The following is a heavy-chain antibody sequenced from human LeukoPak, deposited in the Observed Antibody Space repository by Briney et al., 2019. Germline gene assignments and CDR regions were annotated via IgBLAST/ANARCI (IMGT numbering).Heavy chain of an antibody. J-gene: IGHJ4*02. Sequence: GGSLRLSCAASGFTFSSYAMSWVRQAPGKGLEWVSAISGSGGDTYYAASVKGRFTISRDNSKSTLYLQMNSLRVEDTAVYYCAKDHRGLLWFGELLVYWGQGTLVTVSS. D-gene: IGHD3-10*01. CDR2: ISGSGGDT. CDR3: AKDHRGLLWFGELLVY. CDR1: GFTFSSYA. V-gene: IGHV3-23*01.